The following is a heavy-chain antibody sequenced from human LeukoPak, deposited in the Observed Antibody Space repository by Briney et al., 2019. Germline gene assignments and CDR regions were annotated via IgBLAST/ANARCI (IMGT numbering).Heavy chain of an antibody. V-gene: IGHV1-2*02. D-gene: IGHD4-17*01. CDR3: ARDGTTVTTLYY. CDR1: GYTFTGYY. CDR2: INPNSGGT. Sequence: ASVEVSCKASGYTFTGYYMHWVRQAPGQGLEWMGWINPNSGGTNYAQKFQGRVTMTRDTSISTAYMELSRLRSDDTAVYYCARDGTTVTTLYYWGQGTLVTVSS. J-gene: IGHJ4*02.